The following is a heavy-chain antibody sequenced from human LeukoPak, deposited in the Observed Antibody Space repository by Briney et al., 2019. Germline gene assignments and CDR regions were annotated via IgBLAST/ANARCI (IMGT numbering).Heavy chain of an antibody. J-gene: IGHJ3*02. V-gene: IGHV3-7*01. Sequence: GGSLRLSCAASGFTFSSSWMSWVRQAPGKGLEWVANIKQDGSEKYYVDSVKGRFTISRDNAKNSLYLQMNSLRAEDTAVYYCARRSIVVAAAYVAFDIWGQGTLVTVSS. CDR3: ARRSIVVAAAYVAFDI. CDR1: GFTFSSSW. CDR2: IKQDGSEK. D-gene: IGHD3-22*01.